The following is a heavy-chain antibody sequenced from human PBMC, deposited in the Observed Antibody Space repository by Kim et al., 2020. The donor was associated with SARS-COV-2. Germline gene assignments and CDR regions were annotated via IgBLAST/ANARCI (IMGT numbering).Heavy chain of an antibody. D-gene: IGHD2-2*01. V-gene: IGHV3-30*02. CDR3: AKSLCIGSSTSCSYFDY. J-gene: IGHJ4*02. Sequence: VKGRFTISRDNSKNTLYLQMNSLRAEDTAVYYCAKSLCIGSSTSCSYFDYWGQGTLVTVSS.